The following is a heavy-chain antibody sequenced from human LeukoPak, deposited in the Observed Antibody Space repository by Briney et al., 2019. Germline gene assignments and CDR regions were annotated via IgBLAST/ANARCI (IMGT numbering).Heavy chain of an antibody. Sequence: GGSLRLSCAASGFTFSDHYMDWVRQAPGKGLEWVGRTRNKANSYTTEYAASVKGRFTISRDDSKNSLYLQMNSLKTEDTAVYYCARDARIQNDPPGNYYYYMDVWGKGTTVTVSS. CDR1: GFTFSDHY. V-gene: IGHV3-72*01. D-gene: IGHD5-18*01. CDR3: ARDARIQNDPPGNYYYYMDV. J-gene: IGHJ6*03. CDR2: TRNKANSYTT.